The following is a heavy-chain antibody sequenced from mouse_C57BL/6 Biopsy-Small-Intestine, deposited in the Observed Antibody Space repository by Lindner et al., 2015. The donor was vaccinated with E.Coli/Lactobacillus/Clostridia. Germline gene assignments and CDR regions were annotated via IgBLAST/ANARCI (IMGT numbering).Heavy chain of an antibody. J-gene: IGHJ2*01. V-gene: IGHV1-84*01. CDR1: GYTFTDYF. D-gene: IGHD1-1*01. CDR2: IYPGSGNT. Sequence: QLQESGPELVKPGASVKISCKASGYTFTDYFINWVKQRPGQGLEWIGWIYPGSGNTKYNEKFKGKAILTVDTSSSTAYMQLSSLTSEDSAVYFCARRVVPYYFDYWGQGTTLTVSS. CDR3: ARRVVPYYFDY.